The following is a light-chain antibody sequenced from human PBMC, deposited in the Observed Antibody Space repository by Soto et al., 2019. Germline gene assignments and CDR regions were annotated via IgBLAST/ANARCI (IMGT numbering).Light chain of an antibody. J-gene: IGLJ1*01. CDR2: EVS. V-gene: IGLV2-14*01. CDR3: SSHTSSSTPYV. Sequence: QSVLTQPASVSGSPGQSITISCTGTSSDVGAYNYVSWYQQHPGKAPKLMIYEVSNRPSGVSNRFSGSKSGSTASLTISGLQAEDEADYYCSSHTSSSTPYVFGTGTKV. CDR1: SSDVGAYNY.